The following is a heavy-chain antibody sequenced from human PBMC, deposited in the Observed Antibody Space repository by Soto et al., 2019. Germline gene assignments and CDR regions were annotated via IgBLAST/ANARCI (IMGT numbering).Heavy chain of an antibody. CDR3: AREYSLAVVAPGY. CDR1: GDSVTSDSHY. V-gene: IGHV4-39*02. J-gene: IGHJ4*02. D-gene: IGHD3-22*01. CDR2: IYYDGNT. Sequence: SETLSLTCTVSGDSVTSDSHYWGWIRQPPGKGLESIANIYYDGNTYYNPSLKGRVTISLDTSKNQFSLKLSSVTAADTSVYYCAREYSLAVVAPGYWGQGSLVTVSS.